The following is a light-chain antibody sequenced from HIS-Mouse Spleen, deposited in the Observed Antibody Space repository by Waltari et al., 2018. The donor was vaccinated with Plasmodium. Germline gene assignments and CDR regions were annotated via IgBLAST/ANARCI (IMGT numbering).Light chain of an antibody. CDR2: EGS. V-gene: IGLV2-23*01. CDR3: CSHAGSSTYV. J-gene: IGLJ1*01. CDR1: SSDAGSYNL. Sequence: QSALTQPASVSGSPGQSITISCTGTSSDAGSYNLVSWYQQHPGKAPKLMIYEGSKRPSGVSNRFSGSKSGNTASLTISGLQAEDEADYYCCSHAGSSTYVFGTGTKVTVL.